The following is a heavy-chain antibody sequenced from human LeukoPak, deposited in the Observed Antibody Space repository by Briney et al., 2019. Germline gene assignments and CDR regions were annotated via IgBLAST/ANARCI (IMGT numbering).Heavy chain of an antibody. CDR2: IRYDGSNK. CDR3: AKDGHGDYVYYYYYYMDV. Sequence: GGSLRLSCAASGFTFSSYGMHWVRQAPGKGLEWVAFIRYDGSNKYYADSVKGRFTISRDNSKNTLYLQMNSLRAEDTAVYYCAKDGHGDYVYYYYYYMDVWGKGTTVTVSS. CDR1: GFTFSSYG. D-gene: IGHD4-17*01. J-gene: IGHJ6*03. V-gene: IGHV3-30*02.